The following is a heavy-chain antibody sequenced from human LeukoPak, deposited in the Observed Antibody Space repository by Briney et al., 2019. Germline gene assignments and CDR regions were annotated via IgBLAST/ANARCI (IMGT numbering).Heavy chain of an antibody. CDR2: ISSSSSYI. CDR3: AREVGYYDSSGKDY. J-gene: IGHJ4*02. D-gene: IGHD3-22*01. V-gene: IGHV3-21*01. Sequence: PGGSLRLSCAASGFTFSSYSMDWARQAPGKGLEWVSSISSSSSYIYYADSVKGRFTISRDNAKNSLYLQMNSLRAEDTAVYYCAREVGYYDSSGKDYWGQGTLVTVSS. CDR1: GFTFSSYS.